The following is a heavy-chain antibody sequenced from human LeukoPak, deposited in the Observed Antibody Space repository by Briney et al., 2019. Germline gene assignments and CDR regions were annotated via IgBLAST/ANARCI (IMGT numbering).Heavy chain of an antibody. D-gene: IGHD3-10*02. CDR1: GFTFSSYG. CDR3: AKCRTMWVPPFDI. J-gene: IGHJ3*02. Sequence: GGSLRLSCAASGFTFSSYGMHWVRQAPGKGLEWVAVISYDGSNKYYADSVKGRFTISRDNSKNTLYLQMNSLRAEDTAVYYCAKCRTMWVPPFDIWDQGTMVTVSS. V-gene: IGHV3-30*18. CDR2: ISYDGSNK.